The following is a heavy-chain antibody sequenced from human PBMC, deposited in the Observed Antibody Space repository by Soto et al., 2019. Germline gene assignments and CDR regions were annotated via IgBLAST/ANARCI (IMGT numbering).Heavy chain of an antibody. J-gene: IGHJ4*02. CDR1: GFPCSNYA. Sequence: MSVRVACVAFGFPCSNYAMHWVRQAPGKGLEWVAVISYDGSNKVYGDSVKGRFTISRDNSKNTLYLQMSSLRAEDTAVYFCAKDPYCSSNRCSGLGNDGSLVWGRG. D-gene: IGHD2-2*01. CDR2: ISYDGSNK. CDR3: AKDPYCSSNRCSGLGNDGSLV. V-gene: IGHV3-30*18.